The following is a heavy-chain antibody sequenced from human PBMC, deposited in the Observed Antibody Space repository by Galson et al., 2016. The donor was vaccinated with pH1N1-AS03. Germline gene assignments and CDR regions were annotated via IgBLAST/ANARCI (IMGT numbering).Heavy chain of an antibody. D-gene: IGHD4-23*01. V-gene: IGHV3-23*01. Sequence: SLRLSCAASGFPFSTYAMSWVRPAQGMGLEWVSSISASGGDTYYADSVKGRCPISRDNSRTTVSLQINRLRDEDTAVYFCGWRCPWGTVGTYYFDYWGRGTLVTVSS. CDR3: GWRCPWGTVGTYYFDY. CDR1: GFPFSTYA. CDR2: ISASGGDT. J-gene: IGHJ4*02.